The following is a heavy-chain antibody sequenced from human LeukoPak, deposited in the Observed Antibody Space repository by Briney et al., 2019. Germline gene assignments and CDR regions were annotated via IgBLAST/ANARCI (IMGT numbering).Heavy chain of an antibody. CDR3: ARAKFKLAVAGPGDY. Sequence: ASVKVSCKASGGTFSSYAISWVRQAPGQGLEWMGGIIPIFGTANYAQKLQGRVTMTTDTSTSTAYMELRSLRSDDTAVYYCARAKFKLAVAGPGDYWGQGTLVTVSS. V-gene: IGHV1-69*05. CDR2: IIPIFGTA. J-gene: IGHJ4*02. CDR1: GGTFSSYA. D-gene: IGHD6-19*01.